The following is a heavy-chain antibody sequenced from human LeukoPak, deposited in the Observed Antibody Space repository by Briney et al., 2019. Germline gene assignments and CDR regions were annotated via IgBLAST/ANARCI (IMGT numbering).Heavy chain of an antibody. CDR3: ARVIFQRGYCSSTSCYLGVERTDYYYYYYMDV. CDR2: IYTSGST. J-gene: IGHJ6*03. V-gene: IGHV4-4*07. CDR1: GGSISSYC. Sequence: SETLSLTCTVSGGSISSYCWSWIRQPAGKGLEWIGRIYTSGSTNYNPSLKSRVTMSVDTSKNQFSLKLTSVTAADTAVYYCARVIFQRGYCSSTSCYLGVERTDYYYYYYMDVWGKGTTVTVSS. D-gene: IGHD2-2*01.